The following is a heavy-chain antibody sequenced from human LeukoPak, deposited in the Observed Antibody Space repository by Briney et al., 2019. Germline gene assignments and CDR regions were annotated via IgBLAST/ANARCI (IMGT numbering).Heavy chain of an antibody. D-gene: IGHD3-22*01. J-gene: IGHJ4*02. CDR2: MNPNSGNT. V-gene: IGHV1-8*01. CDR1: GYTFTSYD. Sequence: GASVKVSCKASGYTFTSYDINRVRQATGQGLEWMGWMNPNSGNTGYAQKFQGRVTMTRNTSISTAYMELSSLRSEDTAVYYCAALGLYDSSGYYPAPWGQGTLVTVSS. CDR3: AALGLYDSSGYYPAP.